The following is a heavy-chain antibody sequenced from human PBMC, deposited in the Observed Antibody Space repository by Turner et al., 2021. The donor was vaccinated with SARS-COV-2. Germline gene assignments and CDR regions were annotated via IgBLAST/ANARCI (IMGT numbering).Heavy chain of an antibody. Sequence: QLQLQESGPGLVKPSETLSPTCTVSGGSISSSSYYWGWIRQPPGKGLEWIGNIYYSGSTYYNPSLKSRVTISVDTSKNQFSLKLSSVTATDTAVYYCARRLVVQGTDDYSYYYGMDVWGQGTTVTVSS. CDR3: ARRLVVQGTDDYSYYYGMDV. V-gene: IGHV4-39*01. CDR2: IYYSGST. D-gene: IGHD3-22*01. CDR1: GGSISSSSYY. J-gene: IGHJ6*02.